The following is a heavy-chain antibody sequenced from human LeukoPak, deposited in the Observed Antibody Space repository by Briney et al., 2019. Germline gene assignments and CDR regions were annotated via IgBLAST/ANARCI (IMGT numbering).Heavy chain of an antibody. CDR2: IIPILGIA. Sequence: SVKVSCKASGGTFSSYAISWVRQAPGQGLEWMGRIIPILGIANYAQEFQGRVTITADKSTSTAYMELSSLRSEDTAVYYCARVESGGSCYDYWGQGTLVTASS. CDR1: GGTFSSYA. J-gene: IGHJ4*02. V-gene: IGHV1-69*04. CDR3: ARVESGGSCYDY. D-gene: IGHD2-15*01.